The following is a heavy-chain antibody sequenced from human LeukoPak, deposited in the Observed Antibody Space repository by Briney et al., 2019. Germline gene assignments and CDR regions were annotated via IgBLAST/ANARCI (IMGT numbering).Heavy chain of an antibody. CDR3: ARDRLGPTASFDY. CDR2: IGSFGTTI. D-gene: IGHD1-26*01. J-gene: IGHJ4*02. CDR1: GFAFGDYY. V-gene: IGHV3-11*01. Sequence: GGSLRLSCAASGFAFGDYYMSWIRQAPGKGLEWVSYIGSFGTTIYYADSVKGRFTVSRDNAKYSLYLQMNSLRVEDTAVYYCARDRLGPTASFDYWGQGTLVTVSS.